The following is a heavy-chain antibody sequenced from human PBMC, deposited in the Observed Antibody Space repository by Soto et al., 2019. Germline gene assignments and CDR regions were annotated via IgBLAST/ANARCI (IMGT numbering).Heavy chain of an antibody. CDR1: GGTFSTNP. Sequence: QVQLVQSGAEVKTPGSSVKVSCKASGGTFSTNPISWVRQAPGQGLEWMGGTGSGTGPGNHAQKFQGRLTMTVDTSTSTVYMELSSLSPEDTAVYYCARRVSGSFYRYFDTWGQGTLVTVSS. D-gene: IGHD2-15*01. CDR2: TGSGTGPG. J-gene: IGHJ4*03. V-gene: IGHV1-69*06. CDR3: ARRVSGSFYRYFDT.